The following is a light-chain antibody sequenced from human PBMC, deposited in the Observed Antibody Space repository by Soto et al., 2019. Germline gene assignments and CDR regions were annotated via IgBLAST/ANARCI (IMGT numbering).Light chain of an antibody. Sequence: DIQMTQSPSSLSASVGDRVTITCRASQSISSYLNWYQQKPGKAPKLLIYAASSLQRGVPSRFSGSRSGTDFTLTISSLKPEDFATYYCQQSYSTPHTFGQGTKLEIK. CDR3: QQSYSTPHT. J-gene: IGKJ2*01. CDR2: AAS. V-gene: IGKV1-39*01. CDR1: QSISSY.